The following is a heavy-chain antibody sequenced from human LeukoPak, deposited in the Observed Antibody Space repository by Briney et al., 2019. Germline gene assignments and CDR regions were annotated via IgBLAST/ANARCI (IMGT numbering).Heavy chain of an antibody. CDR1: GGSISSYY. CDR2: IYYSGST. CDR3: ARLGLWSMVQLFDY. V-gene: IGHV4-39*01. D-gene: IGHD2-8*01. Sequence: SETLSLTCTVSGGSISSYYWGWIRQPPGEGLEWIGSIYYSGSTYYNTSLKSRVTISVDTSKNQFSLRLNSVTAADTAVYYCARLGLWSMVQLFDYWGQGTLVTVSS. J-gene: IGHJ4*02.